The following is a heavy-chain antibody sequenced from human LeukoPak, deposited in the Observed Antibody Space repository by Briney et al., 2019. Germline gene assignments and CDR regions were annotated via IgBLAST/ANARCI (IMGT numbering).Heavy chain of an antibody. CDR3: ARADCSSTSCSYYFDY. CDR2: IYYSGST. J-gene: IGHJ4*02. CDR1: GGSISSSSYY. V-gene: IGHV4-39*07. D-gene: IGHD2-2*01. Sequence: PSETLSLTCTVSGGSISSSSYYWGWIRQPPGKGLEWIGSIYYSGSTYYNPSLKSRLTVSLDTSKNQFSLKLSSVTAADTAVYYCARADCSSTSCSYYFDYWGQGTLVTVSS.